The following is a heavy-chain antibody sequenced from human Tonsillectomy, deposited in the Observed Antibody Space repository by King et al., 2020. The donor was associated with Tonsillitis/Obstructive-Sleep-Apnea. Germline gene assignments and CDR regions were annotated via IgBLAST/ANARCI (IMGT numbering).Heavy chain of an antibody. CDR3: VRGLFETLIPYFDS. Sequence: VQLVESGGGVVQPGRSLRLSCAASGFSFNTYIMTWVRQAPGKGLEWVAGISRDGSEKFYGDSVKGRFTISRDFSRDNSKSNLYLQMNSLRAEDTTVYYCVRGLFETLIPYFDSWGQGTLVTVSS. CDR2: ISRDGSEK. J-gene: IGHJ4*02. V-gene: IGHV3-30*01. D-gene: IGHD2-21*01. CDR1: GFSFNTYI.